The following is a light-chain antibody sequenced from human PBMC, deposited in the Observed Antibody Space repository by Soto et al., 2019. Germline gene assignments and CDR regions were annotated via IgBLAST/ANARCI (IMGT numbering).Light chain of an antibody. Sequence: QSALTQPAFVSGSPGQSITISSTGTSSDIGGYNFVSWYQQHPGKAPKLVIYEVSNRPSGVSNRFFGSKSGNTASLTISGLQAEDEADYYCSSYTISSAYVFGTGTKVTVL. CDR3: SSYTISSAYV. V-gene: IGLV2-14*01. CDR1: SSDIGGYNF. CDR2: EVS. J-gene: IGLJ1*01.